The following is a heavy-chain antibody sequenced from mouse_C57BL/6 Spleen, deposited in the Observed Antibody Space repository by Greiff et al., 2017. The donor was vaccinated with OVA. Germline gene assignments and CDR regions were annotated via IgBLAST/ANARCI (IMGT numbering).Heavy chain of an antibody. D-gene: IGHD2-4*01. J-gene: IGHJ2*01. CDR2: IHPNSGST. CDR1: GYTFTSYW. CDR3: AREGITTRGGYYFDY. V-gene: IGHV1-64*01. Sequence: VQGVEPGAELVKPGASVKLSCKASGYTFTSYWMHWVKQRPGQGLEWIGMIHPNSGSTNYNEKFKSKATLTVDKSSSTAYMQLSSLTSEDSAVYYCAREGITTRGGYYFDYWGQGTTLTVSS.